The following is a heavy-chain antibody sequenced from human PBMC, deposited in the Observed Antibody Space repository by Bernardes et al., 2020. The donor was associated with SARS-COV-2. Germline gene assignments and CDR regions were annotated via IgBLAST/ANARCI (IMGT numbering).Heavy chain of an antibody. CDR3: AREGSSWYRSYYYYYGMDV. CDR1: GFTFSSYE. J-gene: IGHJ6*02. V-gene: IGHV3-48*03. CDR2: ISSSGSTI. D-gene: IGHD6-13*01. Sequence: GGSLRLSCAASGFTFSSYEMNWVRQAPGKGLEWVSYISSSGSTIYYADSVKGRFTISRDNAKNSLYLQMNSLRAEDTAVYYCAREGSSWYRSYYYYYGMDVWGQGTTVTVSS.